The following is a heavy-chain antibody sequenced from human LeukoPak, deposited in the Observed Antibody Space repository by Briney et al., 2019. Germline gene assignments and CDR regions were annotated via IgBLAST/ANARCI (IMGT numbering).Heavy chain of an antibody. J-gene: IGHJ4*02. CDR2: IFYSGST. D-gene: IGHD3-9*01. CDR3: ARSKYFDWLLDY. CDR1: SGSISTSNYY. Sequence: PSETLSLTCTVSSGSISTSNYYWGWVRQPPGKALEWIGNIFYSGSTYYSPSLKSRVTISVDTSKNQFSLKLSSVTAADTAVYYCARSKYFDWLLDYWGQGTLVTVSS. V-gene: IGHV4-39*07.